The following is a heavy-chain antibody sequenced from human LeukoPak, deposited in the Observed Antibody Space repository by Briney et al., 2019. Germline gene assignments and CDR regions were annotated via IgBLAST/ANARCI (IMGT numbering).Heavy chain of an antibody. V-gene: IGHV1-46*01. CDR1: GYTFTSYY. CDR3: ARPTMVRGAWDY. Sequence: ASVKVSCKAAGYTFTSYYMHWVRQAPGQGLEWMGVINPSGGSTSYAEKFQGRVTMTRDTSTSTVYVELSSLRSEDTAVYYCARPTMVRGAWDYWGQGTLVTVSS. D-gene: IGHD3-10*01. CDR2: INPSGGST. J-gene: IGHJ4*02.